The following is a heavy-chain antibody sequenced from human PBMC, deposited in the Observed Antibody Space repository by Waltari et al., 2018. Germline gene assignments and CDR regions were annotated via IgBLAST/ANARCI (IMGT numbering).Heavy chain of an antibody. Sequence: QVQLVQSGAEVKKPGASVKVSCKASGYTFTGYYMHWVRQAPGQGLEWMGPINPNSGGTNYAQKFQGRVTMTRDTSISTAYMELSRRRSDDTAVDYCARRPMNHTGYSSSADAFDIWGQGTMVTVSS. V-gene: IGHV1-2*06. J-gene: IGHJ3*02. D-gene: IGHD6-13*01. CDR1: GYTFTGYY. CDR3: ARRPMNHTGYSSSADAFDI. CDR2: INPNSGGT.